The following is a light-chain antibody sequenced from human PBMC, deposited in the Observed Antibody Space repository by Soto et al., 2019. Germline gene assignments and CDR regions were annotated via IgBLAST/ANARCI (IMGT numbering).Light chain of an antibody. CDR3: SSYAGSILMV. Sequence: QSALTQPPSASGSPGQSVTISCTGTSSDVGGYNYVSWYQQHPGKAPKLMIYEVSKRPSGVPDRFSGSKSGNTASLTVSGLQAEDEADYYCSSYAGSILMVFGGGTKVTVL. J-gene: IGLJ2*01. CDR1: SSDVGGYNY. V-gene: IGLV2-8*01. CDR2: EVS.